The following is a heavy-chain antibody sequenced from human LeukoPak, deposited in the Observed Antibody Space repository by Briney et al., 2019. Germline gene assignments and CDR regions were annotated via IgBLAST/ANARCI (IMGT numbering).Heavy chain of an antibody. V-gene: IGHV1-18*01. CDR1: GYSFTSYA. CDR3: ARGYYGACDY. Sequence: ASVKVSCKASGYSFTSYAITWVRQAPGRGLEWMGWITSYDGNTNYAQKFQGRVTMTTDTSTGTAYMELRSLRPDDTAVVYCARGYYGACDYWGQGTLVTVSS. D-gene: IGHD4/OR15-4a*01. CDR2: ITSYDGNT. J-gene: IGHJ4*02.